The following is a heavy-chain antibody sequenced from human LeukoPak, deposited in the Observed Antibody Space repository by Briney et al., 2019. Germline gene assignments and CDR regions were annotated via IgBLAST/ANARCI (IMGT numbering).Heavy chain of an antibody. CDR2: INDDGSGR. CDR1: GLTFSKSW. D-gene: IGHD3-10*01. V-gene: IGHV3-74*01. CDR3: ARVSGLGKNEYLHL. J-gene: IGHJ1*01. Sequence: QPGGSLRLSCAASGLTFSKSWLHWVRQAPGKGLVWVSRINDDGSGRSYADSVRGRFTISKDNAKNTLYLQMNSLRAEDTAVYFCARVSGLGKNEYLHLWGQGTLVTVSS.